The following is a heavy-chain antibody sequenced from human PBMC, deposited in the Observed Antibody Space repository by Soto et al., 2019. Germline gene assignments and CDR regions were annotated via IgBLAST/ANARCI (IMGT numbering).Heavy chain of an antibody. V-gene: IGHV3-49*03. CDR2: IRSKAYGGTT. CDR3: TREPYGGYLYYFDY. Sequence: PVGSLRLSCTASGFTFGDYAMSWFRQAPGKGLEWVGFIRSKAYGGTTEYAASVKGRFTISRDDSKSIAYLQMNSLKTEDTAVYYCTREPYGGYLYYFDYWGQGTLVTVSS. D-gene: IGHD5-12*01. CDR1: GFTFGDYA. J-gene: IGHJ4*02.